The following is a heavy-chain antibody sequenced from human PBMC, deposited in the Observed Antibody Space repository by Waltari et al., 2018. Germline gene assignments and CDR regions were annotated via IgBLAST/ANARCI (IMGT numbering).Heavy chain of an antibody. Sequence: QLQLQESGPGLVKPSETLSLTCTVSGGSISSSSYYCGWLRQPPGKGLEWIGSIYYSGSTYYNPSLKSRVTISVDTSKNQFSLKLSSVTAADTAVYYCARDGKQLVPSDYWGQGTLVTVSS. CDR2: IYYSGST. CDR1: GGSISSSSYY. D-gene: IGHD6-6*01. CDR3: ARDGKQLVPSDY. V-gene: IGHV4-39*07. J-gene: IGHJ4*02.